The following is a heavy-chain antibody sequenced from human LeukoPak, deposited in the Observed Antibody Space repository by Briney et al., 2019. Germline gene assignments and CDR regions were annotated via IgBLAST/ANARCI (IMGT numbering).Heavy chain of an antibody. CDR2: ISHDGSDE. J-gene: IGHJ4*02. Sequence: GGSLRLSCAASGFTFSSYGMHWVRQAPGKGLEWVAVISHDGSDECYADSVKGRFTISRDNSKSTLYLQMNSLRVEDTAMYYCADDYGANFDSWGQGTLVTVSS. D-gene: IGHD4-17*01. V-gene: IGHV3-30*18. CDR1: GFTFSSYG. CDR3: ADDYGANFDS.